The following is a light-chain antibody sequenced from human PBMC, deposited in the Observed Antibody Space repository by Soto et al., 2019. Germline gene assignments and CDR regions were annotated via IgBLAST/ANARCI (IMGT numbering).Light chain of an antibody. CDR2: GAS. CDR1: QSVSSSY. J-gene: IGKJ1*01. V-gene: IGKV3-20*01. Sequence: EIVLTQSPGTLSLSPGERATLSCRASQSVSSSYLAWYQQKPGQAPRLLIYGASSRATGIPDRFSGSGSGTDFTLTISRLEPEDFAVYYCQQYGSSPQTFGQGTKEDIK. CDR3: QQYGSSPQT.